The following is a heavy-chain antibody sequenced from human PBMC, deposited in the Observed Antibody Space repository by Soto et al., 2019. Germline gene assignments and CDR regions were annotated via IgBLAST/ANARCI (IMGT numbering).Heavy chain of an antibody. D-gene: IGHD2-2*02. CDR2: IVPIFGTA. V-gene: IGHV1-69*13. CDR3: ARALHCSSTSCYTWTVFDY. J-gene: IGHJ4*02. Sequence: SVKVSCKASGGTFSSYAISWVRQAPGQGLEWMGGIVPIFGTANYAQKFQGRVTITADESTSTAYMELSSLRSEDTAVYYCARALHCSSTSCYTWTVFDYWAREPWSPSPQ. CDR1: GGTFSSYA.